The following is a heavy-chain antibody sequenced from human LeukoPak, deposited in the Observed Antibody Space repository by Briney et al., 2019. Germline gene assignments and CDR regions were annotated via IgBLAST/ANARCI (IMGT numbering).Heavy chain of an antibody. D-gene: IGHD3-10*01. CDR3: AKDLASAY. J-gene: IGHJ4*02. Sequence: GGSLRLSCAASGFSFSTNAMSWVRQAPGKVLEWVSGISGSGGTTYYADSVKGRFTISRDNSKNMVYLQMNSLKAEDSALYYCAKDLASAYWGQGTLVTVSS. V-gene: IGHV3-23*01. CDR2: ISGSGGTT. CDR1: GFSFSTNA.